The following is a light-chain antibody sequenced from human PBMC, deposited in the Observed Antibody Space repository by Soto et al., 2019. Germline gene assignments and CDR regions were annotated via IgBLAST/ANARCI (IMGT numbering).Light chain of an antibody. CDR2: AVS. V-gene: IGKV1-39*01. Sequence: DIEMTQSPSSLSASVGDRVTITCRASQSISSYLNWYQQKPGKAPRLLIYAVSNLQSGVPSRFSGSGSGTDFTLTISSLQPEDFATYYCQQNYLTPLAFGPGTKVDIK. CDR3: QQNYLTPLA. J-gene: IGKJ3*01. CDR1: QSISSY.